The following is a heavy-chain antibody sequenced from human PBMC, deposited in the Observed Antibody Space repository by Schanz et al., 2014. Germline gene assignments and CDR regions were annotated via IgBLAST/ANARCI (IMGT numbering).Heavy chain of an antibody. J-gene: IGHJ6*03. CDR1: GFVFRTFA. CDR3: ARVDSGYDSHLYYYYYYMDV. V-gene: IGHV3-33*08. D-gene: IGHD5-12*01. Sequence: VQLLESGGTVVQPGGSLRVSCAASGFVFRTFAMYWVRQAPGKGLEWVALIWYDGSNKYYAESVKGRFTISRDNPKNTLYLQMNSLRAEDTAVYYCARVDSGYDSHLYYYYYYMDVWGKGTTVTVSS. CDR2: IWYDGSNK.